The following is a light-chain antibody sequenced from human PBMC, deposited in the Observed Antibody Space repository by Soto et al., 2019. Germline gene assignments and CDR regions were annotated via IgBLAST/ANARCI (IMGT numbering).Light chain of an antibody. CDR1: SSDVGSYNL. CDR2: GVN. CDR3: CSYAGISTFYV. Sequence: QSALTQPASVSGSPGQSITISCTGTSSDVGSYNLVSWYQQHPGKAHKLMIYGVNKRPSGVSNRFSGSKSGNTASLTISGLQAEDEADYYCCSYAGISTFYVFGTGTKLTVL. J-gene: IGLJ1*01. V-gene: IGLV2-23*02.